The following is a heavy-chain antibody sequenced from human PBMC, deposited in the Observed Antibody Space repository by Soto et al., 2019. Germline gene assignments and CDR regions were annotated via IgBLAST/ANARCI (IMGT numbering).Heavy chain of an antibody. Sequence: SETLSLTCPVSGGSISSYYWSWIRQPPGKGLEWIGYIYYSGSTNYNPSLKSRVTISVDTSKNQFSLKLSSVTAADTAVYYCARGLNSKRYYYYYYMDVWGKGTTVTVSS. D-gene: IGHD4-4*01. J-gene: IGHJ6*03. CDR1: GGSISSYY. V-gene: IGHV4-59*12. CDR2: IYYSGST. CDR3: ARGLNSKRYYYYYYMDV.